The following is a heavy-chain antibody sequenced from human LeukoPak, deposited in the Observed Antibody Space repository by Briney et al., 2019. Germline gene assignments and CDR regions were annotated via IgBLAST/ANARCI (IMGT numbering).Heavy chain of an antibody. D-gene: IGHD3/OR15-3a*01. Sequence: GASVKVSCKASGYSFTSYGISWVRQAPGQGLEWMGWSSAYNGNTNYAQKLQGRVTMTTDTSTSTAYMELRSLRSDDTAVYYCAKAMDLGDYPYYGMDVWGQGTTVTVSS. J-gene: IGHJ6*02. CDR2: SSAYNGNT. CDR1: GYSFTSYG. CDR3: AKAMDLGDYPYYGMDV. V-gene: IGHV1-18*01.